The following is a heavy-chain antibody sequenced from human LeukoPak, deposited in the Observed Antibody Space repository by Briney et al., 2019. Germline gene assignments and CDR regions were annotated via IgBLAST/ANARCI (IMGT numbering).Heavy chain of an antibody. D-gene: IGHD2-2*01. J-gene: IGHJ4*02. Sequence: ASVKVSCKASGYTFTGYHMHWVRQAPGQGLEWMGRINPNSGDTNYAQRFQGRVTMTRDTSISTAYMELSRLRSDDTAVYYCARDYCSSTSCLFDYWGQGTLVTVSS. CDR3: ARDYCSSTSCLFDY. CDR1: GYTFTGYH. V-gene: IGHV1-2*06. CDR2: INPNSGDT.